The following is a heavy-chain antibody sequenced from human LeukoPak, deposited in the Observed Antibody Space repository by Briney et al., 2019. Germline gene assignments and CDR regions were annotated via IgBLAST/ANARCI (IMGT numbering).Heavy chain of an antibody. V-gene: IGHV1-2*02. Sequence: ASVPVSCKASVYTFTGYYMHWVRQAPGQGGDWMGWINPNSGGTNYAQKFQGRVTMTRDTSISTAYMELSRLRSDDTAVYYCAREMATRSEYFQHWGQGTLVTVSS. D-gene: IGHD5-24*01. CDR1: VYTFTGYY. CDR3: AREMATRSEYFQH. J-gene: IGHJ1*01. CDR2: INPNSGGT.